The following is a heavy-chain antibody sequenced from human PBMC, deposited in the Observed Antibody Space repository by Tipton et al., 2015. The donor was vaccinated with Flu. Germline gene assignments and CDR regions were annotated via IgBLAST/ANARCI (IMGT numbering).Heavy chain of an antibody. CDR3: ARETSSSWFGYFDP. CDR2: IRYDGSEK. V-gene: IGHV3-7*01. D-gene: IGHD3-10*01. Sequence: SLRLSCVASGFTFSDYWTSWVRQAPGKGLEWVALIRYDGSEKYYEDSVKGRFTISRDNAKNSLYLQMNSLRAEDAAVYYCARETSSSWFGYFDPWGQGTLVTVSS. CDR1: GFTFSDYW. J-gene: IGHJ5*02.